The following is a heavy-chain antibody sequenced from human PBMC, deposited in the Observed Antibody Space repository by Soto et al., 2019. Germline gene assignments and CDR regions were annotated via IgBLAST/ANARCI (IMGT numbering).Heavy chain of an antibody. CDR1: GFIFSDHY. D-gene: IGHD3-10*01. V-gene: IGHV3-72*01. CDR3: MSVTMTRGLINPGG. Sequence: ESGGGVVQPGGSLRLSCVGSGFIFSDHYMDWVRQAPGKGLEWVGRAKNKANRYTIEYAASVKVRFTISRDDSKNSLFLQLNSLKTEDTAVYYCMSVTMTRGLINPGGWGQGALVTVSS. J-gene: IGHJ4*02. CDR2: AKNKANRYTI.